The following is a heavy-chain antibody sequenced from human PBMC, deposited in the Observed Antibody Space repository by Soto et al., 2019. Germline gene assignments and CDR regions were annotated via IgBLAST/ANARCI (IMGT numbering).Heavy chain of an antibody. D-gene: IGHD4-17*01. CDR2: ISSSGSDI. Sequence: EVQLVDSGGGLVQPGGSLRLSCAVSGFTFSSYEFNWVRQAPGKGLEWVSDISSSGSDIYYADSVKGRFTLSRDNAKNSLYLQMNSLRAEDTAVYYCARGDYGDYGYYFDYWGQGTLVTVSS. CDR1: GFTFSSYE. J-gene: IGHJ4*02. CDR3: ARGDYGDYGYYFDY. V-gene: IGHV3-48*03.